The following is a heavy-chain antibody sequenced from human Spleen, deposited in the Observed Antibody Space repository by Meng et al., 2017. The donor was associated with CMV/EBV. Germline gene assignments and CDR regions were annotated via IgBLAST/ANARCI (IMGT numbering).Heavy chain of an antibody. V-gene: IGHV4-4*02. J-gene: IGHJ6*02. Sequence: SETLSLTCAVSGGSISNNNWWSWVRQPPGKGLEWTGEIYHRGSTNYNPSLKSRVTISVDKSKNQFSLKLSSVTAADTAVYYCARGTLYSGYGWGQQLVSYYGMDVWGQGTTVTVSS. CDR2: IYHRGST. D-gene: IGHD5-12*01. CDR3: ARGTLYSGYGWGQQLVSYYGMDV. CDR1: GGSISNNNW.